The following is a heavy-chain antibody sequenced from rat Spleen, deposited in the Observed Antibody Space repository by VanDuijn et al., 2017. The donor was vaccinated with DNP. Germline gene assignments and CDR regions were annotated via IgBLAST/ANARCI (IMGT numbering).Heavy chain of an antibody. J-gene: IGHJ2*01. CDR1: GFTFSAYY. CDR3: VRWNSGHFDY. CDR2: IGSPAYAP. Sequence: EVQLVETGGGLVQPGRSLKLSCAASGFTFSAYYMAWVRQAPAKGLEWVAYIGSPAYAPYYTDSVKGRFTISRDNSKSTPYLQMNSLRSEDMATYYCVRWNSGHFDYWGQGVMVTVSS. V-gene: IGHV5-22*01. D-gene: IGHD4-3*01.